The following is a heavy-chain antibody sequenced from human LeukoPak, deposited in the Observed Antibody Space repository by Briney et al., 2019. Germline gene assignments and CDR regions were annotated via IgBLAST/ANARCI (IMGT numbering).Heavy chain of an antibody. V-gene: IGHV4-38-2*01. CDR1: GYSISSGYY. Sequence: SETLSLTCAVSGYSISSGYYWGWIRQPPGKGLEWIGSIYHSGSTYYNPSFKSRVTISVDTSKNQFSLKLSSVTAADTAVYYCARLQGFHSFDYWGQGTLVTVSS. D-gene: IGHD4-11*01. J-gene: IGHJ4*02. CDR3: ARLQGFHSFDY. CDR2: IYHSGST.